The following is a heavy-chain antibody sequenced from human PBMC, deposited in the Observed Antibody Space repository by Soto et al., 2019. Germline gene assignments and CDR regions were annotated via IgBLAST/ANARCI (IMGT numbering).Heavy chain of an antibody. CDR1: GFTFSSYA. J-gene: IGHJ6*03. Sequence: GGSLRLSCAASGFTFSSYAMSWVRQAPGKGLEWVSAISGSGGSTYYADSVKGRFTISRDNSKNTLYLQMNSLRAEDTAVYYCAKVESSHTIFGVVTDNYYYYYYMDVWGKGTTVTVSS. D-gene: IGHD3-3*01. CDR2: ISGSGGST. V-gene: IGHV3-23*01. CDR3: AKVESSHTIFGVVTDNYYYYYYMDV.